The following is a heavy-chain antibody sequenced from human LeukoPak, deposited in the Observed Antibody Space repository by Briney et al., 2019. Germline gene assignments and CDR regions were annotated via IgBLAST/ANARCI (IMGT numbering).Heavy chain of an antibody. J-gene: IGHJ5*02. CDR3: ARHKQYMAPFDP. D-gene: IGHD2/OR15-2a*01. CDR1: GYSFTSYW. CDR2: IYPGDSDT. V-gene: IGHV5-51*01. Sequence: GESLKVSCKGSGYSFTSYWISWVRQMPGKGLEWMGIIYPGDSDTRYSLSFQGQVTISADKSISTAYLQWSSLMASDTAMYYCARHKQYMAPFDPWGQGTLVTVSS.